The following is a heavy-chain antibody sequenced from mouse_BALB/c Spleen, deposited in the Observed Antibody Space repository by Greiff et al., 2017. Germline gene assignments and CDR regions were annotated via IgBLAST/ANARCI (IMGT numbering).Heavy chain of an antibody. CDR3: ARSTMITTSAY. V-gene: IGHV14-4*02. J-gene: IGHJ3*01. Sequence: VQLQQSGAELVRSGASVKLSCTASGFNIKDYYMHWVKQRPEQGLEWIGWIDPENGDTEYAPKFQGKATMTADTSSNTAYLQLSSLTSVDSAVYFCARSTMITTSAYWGQGTLVTVSA. CDR2: IDPENGDT. D-gene: IGHD2-4*01. CDR1: GFNIKDYY.